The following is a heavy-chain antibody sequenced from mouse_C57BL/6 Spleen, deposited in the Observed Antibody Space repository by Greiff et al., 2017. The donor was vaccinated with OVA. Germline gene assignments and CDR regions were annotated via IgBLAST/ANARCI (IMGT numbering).Heavy chain of an antibody. CDR1: GYTFTSYW. CDR3: ARSDGNYYMDY. CDR2: IDPSASYP. Sequence: QVQLQQPGAELVKPGASVKLSCKASGYTFTSYWMPWVKQRPGQGLEWIGEIDPSASYPNYNQKFKGKATLTVDTSSSTAYMQLSSLTSEDSAVYYCARSDGNYYMDYWGQGTSLTVSS. D-gene: IGHD2-1*01. V-gene: IGHV1-50*01. J-gene: IGHJ2*02.